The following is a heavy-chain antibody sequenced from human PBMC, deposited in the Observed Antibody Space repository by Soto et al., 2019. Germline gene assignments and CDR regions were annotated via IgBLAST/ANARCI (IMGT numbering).Heavy chain of an antibody. J-gene: IGHJ4*02. CDR3: ARGTQQLVHYY. Sequence: SETLSLTCTVSGASISNSNYYWGWIRQPPGKGLEWIGSIDYSGRTFYSPSLKSRVTISVDTSKNQFSLKLSSVTAADTAVYYCARGTQQLVHYYWGQGTLVTVSS. V-gene: IGHV4-39*07. D-gene: IGHD6-13*01. CDR2: IDYSGRT. CDR1: GASISNSNYY.